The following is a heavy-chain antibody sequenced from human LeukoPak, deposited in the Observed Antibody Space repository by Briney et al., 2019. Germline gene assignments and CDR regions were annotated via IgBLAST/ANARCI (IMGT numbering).Heavy chain of an antibody. CDR2: IYTSGST. J-gene: IGHJ1*01. CDR1: GGSISSGSYY. CDR3: ARDFVIAATTEYFQY. D-gene: IGHD6-13*01. Sequence: SQTLSLTCTVSGGSISSGSYYWSWIRQPAGKGLEWIGHIYTSGSTKYNPSLKSRVTISADTSKNQFSLKLSSVTAADTAVYYCARDFVIAATTEYFQYWDQGTLVTVSS. V-gene: IGHV4-61*09.